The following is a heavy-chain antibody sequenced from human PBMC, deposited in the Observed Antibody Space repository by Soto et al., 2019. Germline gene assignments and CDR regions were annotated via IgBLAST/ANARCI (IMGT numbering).Heavy chain of an antibody. CDR2: MFYSGNT. J-gene: IGHJ4*02. Sequence: PSETLSLTCPVSGDSISSSTYYWGWIRQHPGKGLEWIGSMFYSGNTYYNPSLKSRVTLSINTSKNQFSLKLNSVTAADTAVYYCVSPEGYYDSSGYTLDYWGQGTLVTVSS. D-gene: IGHD3-22*01. CDR3: VSPEGYYDSSGYTLDY. CDR1: GDSISSSTYY. V-gene: IGHV4-39*01.